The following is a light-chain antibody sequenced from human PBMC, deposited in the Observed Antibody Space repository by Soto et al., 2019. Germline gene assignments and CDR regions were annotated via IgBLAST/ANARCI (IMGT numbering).Light chain of an antibody. CDR1: SSNIGAGYD. J-gene: IGLJ2*01. V-gene: IGLV1-40*01. CDR3: QSYASSRSGTVV. CDR2: GNS. Sequence: QSVLTQPPSVSGAPGQRVTISCTGSSSNIGAGYDVHWYRQLPGTAPKLLLYGNSNRPSGVPDRFSGSKSGTSASLAITGLQAEDEADDYCQSYASSRSGTVVFGGGTKLTVL.